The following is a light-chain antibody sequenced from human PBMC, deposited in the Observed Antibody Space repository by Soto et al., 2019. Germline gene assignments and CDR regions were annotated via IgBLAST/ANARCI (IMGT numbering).Light chain of an antibody. CDR3: MHALQPRFTS. V-gene: IGKV2-28*01. J-gene: IGKJ3*01. CDR1: QSLLHSNGYNY. Sequence: DLAMPQSPLSLPVTPVEPASISCRSSQSLLHSNGYNYLDWYLQKPAQSPQLVPYLGSNRASGVTERLSGGGSVTDCTLKISRVEAEAVGGYYGMHALQPRFTSFGPGNPVAVK. CDR2: LGS.